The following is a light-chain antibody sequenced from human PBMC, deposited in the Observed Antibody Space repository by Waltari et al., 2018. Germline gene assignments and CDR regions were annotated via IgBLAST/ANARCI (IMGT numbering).Light chain of an antibody. Sequence: IVLTQSPGTLSLSPGESATLSCRVSQSVGRTLAWYQQTPGQAPRLLIYGASSRATDIPDRFSGSGSETDFSLTIKSLEPKDFAVYCGQHYVRLPATFGQGTKVEIK. CDR2: GAS. CDR1: QSVGRT. V-gene: IGKV3-20*01. CDR3: QHYVRLPAT. J-gene: IGKJ1*01.